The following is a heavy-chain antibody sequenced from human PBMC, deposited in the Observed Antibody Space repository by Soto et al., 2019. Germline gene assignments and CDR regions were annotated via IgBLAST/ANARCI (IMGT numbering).Heavy chain of an antibody. CDR3: ARSSEGTNNWFDP. V-gene: IGHV1-2*04. D-gene: IGHD3-10*01. Sequence: ASVKVSCKASGYTFTGYYMHWVRQAPGQGLEWMGWINPNSGGTNYAQKFQGWVTMTRDTSISTAYMELSRLRSDDTAVYYCARSSEGTNNWFDPWGQGTLVTVSS. CDR1: GYTFTGYY. CDR2: INPNSGGT. J-gene: IGHJ5*02.